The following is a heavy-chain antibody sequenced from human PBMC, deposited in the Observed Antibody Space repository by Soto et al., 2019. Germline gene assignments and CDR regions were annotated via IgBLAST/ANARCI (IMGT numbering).Heavy chain of an antibody. J-gene: IGHJ4*02. CDR3: TRFGTYYDTSGFLY. CDR1: GFTFSSNW. V-gene: IGHV3-74*01. Sequence: GGSLRLSCAASGFTFSSNWMHWVRQAPGKGLVWVSRINSDGSSTDYADSVKGRFTISRDNGKNTLYLQMNSLTAEDTAVYYCTRFGTYYDTSGFLYWGQGTLVTVSS. D-gene: IGHD3-22*01. CDR2: INSDGSST.